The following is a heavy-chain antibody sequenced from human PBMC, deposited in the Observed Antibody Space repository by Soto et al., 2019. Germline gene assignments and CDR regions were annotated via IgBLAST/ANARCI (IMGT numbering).Heavy chain of an antibody. J-gene: IGHJ3*02. CDR2: IYSGGST. Sequence: EVQLVESGGGLVQPGGSLRLSCAASGFTVSSNYMSWVRQAPGKGLEWVSVIYSGGSTYYADSVKGRFTISRHNSKNTLYLQMNSLRAEDTAVYYCAREYGDYDGAFDIWGPGKMVTASS. V-gene: IGHV3-53*04. CDR1: GFTVSSNY. CDR3: AREYGDYDGAFDI. D-gene: IGHD4-17*01.